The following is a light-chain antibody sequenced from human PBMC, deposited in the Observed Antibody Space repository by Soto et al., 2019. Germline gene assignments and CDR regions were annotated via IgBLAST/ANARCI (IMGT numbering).Light chain of an antibody. Sequence: EIVMTQSPATLSVSPGERATLSCRASQSVSSNLAWYQQKPGQAPRLLIYGASTRATGIPARFSGSGSGTEFTITISSLPSEDVAVYYCQQDNNWPPTFGQGTKLEIK. CDR3: QQDNNWPPT. CDR2: GAS. CDR1: QSVSSN. J-gene: IGKJ2*01. V-gene: IGKV3-15*01.